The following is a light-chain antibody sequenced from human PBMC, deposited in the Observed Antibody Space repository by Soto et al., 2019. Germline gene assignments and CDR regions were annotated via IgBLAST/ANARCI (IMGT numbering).Light chain of an antibody. CDR3: QQRSDWPPT. Sequence: EIVLTQSPATLSLSPGERATLSCRASQSVGSYLAWFQQTPGQAPRLLIYATSNRATGIPARFSGSGSGTDFTLTISSLETEDFAVYYCQQRSDWPPTFGQGTKVEIK. J-gene: IGKJ1*01. CDR2: ATS. CDR1: QSVGSY. V-gene: IGKV3-11*01.